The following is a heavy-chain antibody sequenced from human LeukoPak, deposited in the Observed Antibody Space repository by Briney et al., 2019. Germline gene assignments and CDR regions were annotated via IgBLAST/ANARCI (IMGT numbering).Heavy chain of an antibody. CDR1: GFTFSSYA. CDR2: ISGSGGST. D-gene: IGHD5-12*01. V-gene: IGHV3-23*01. Sequence: GGSLRLSCAASGFTFSSYAMSWVRQAPGKGLEWVSAISGSGGSTYYADSVKGRFTISRDNSKNTLYLQMNSLRAEDTAVYYCAKGPRAAYSGYDFHGTRWDYFDYWGQGTLVTVPS. J-gene: IGHJ4*02. CDR3: AKGPRAAYSGYDFHGTRWDYFDY.